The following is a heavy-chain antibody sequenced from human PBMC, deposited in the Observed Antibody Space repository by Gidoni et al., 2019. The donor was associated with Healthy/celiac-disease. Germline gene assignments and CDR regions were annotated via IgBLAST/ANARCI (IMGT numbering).Heavy chain of an antibody. CDR1: GFTFSSYS. J-gene: IGHJ4*02. CDR2: ISSSSSYI. D-gene: IGHD3-22*01. V-gene: IGHV3-21*01. CDR3: ARDYYYDSSCLDY. Sequence: EVQLVESGGGLVKPGGSLRLSCAAAGFTFSSYSMNWVRQAPGKGLAWVSSISSSSSYIYYADAVKGRFTISRDNAKNSLYLQMNSLRAEDTAVYYCARDYYYDSSCLDYWGQGTLVTVSS.